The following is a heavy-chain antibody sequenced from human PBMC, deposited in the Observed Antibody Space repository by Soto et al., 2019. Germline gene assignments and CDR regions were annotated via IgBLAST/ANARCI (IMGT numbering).Heavy chain of an antibody. V-gene: IGHV1-46*02. J-gene: IGHJ4*02. CDR1: GYNFNQYY. D-gene: IGHD2-15*01. CDR3: ARGPEDSDVPRCDY. Sequence: QVQLMQSGAEVRKPGASVRLSCETSGYNFNQYYIHWVRQAPGQGLEWMGIINLRGGTTEYSHKXXGXVTVTXXXXXXTAYMELRSLRSEDTAMYFCARGPEDSDVPRCDYWGQGTLVTVSS. CDR2: INLRGGTT.